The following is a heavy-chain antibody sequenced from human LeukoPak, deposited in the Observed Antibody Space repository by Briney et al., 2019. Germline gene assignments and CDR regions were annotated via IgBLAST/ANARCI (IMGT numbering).Heavy chain of an antibody. CDR1: GSTFTGHF. J-gene: IGHJ4*02. V-gene: IGHV1-2*02. Sequence: GASVKVSCKASGSTFTGHFMHGVRQAPGQGLEWMGWFNPNSGGTNYAQKFQGRVTMARDTSISTAYMEPSRLRSDDTAIYYCATTAYCGGDCYFYFDYWGQGSLVTVSS. CDR3: ATTAYCGGDCYFYFDY. D-gene: IGHD2-21*02. CDR2: FNPNSGGT.